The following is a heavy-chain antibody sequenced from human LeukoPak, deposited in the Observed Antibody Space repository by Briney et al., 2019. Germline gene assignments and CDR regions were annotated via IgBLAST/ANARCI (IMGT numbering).Heavy chain of an antibody. CDR2: IYYSGST. CDR1: GGSITSYY. Sequence: ASETLSLTCTVSGGSITSYYWSWIRQPPGKGLEWIGYIYYSGSTNYNPSLKSRVTISVDTSKNQFSLKLSSVTAADTAVYYCARDEITMVRPGGYFDLWGRGTLVTVSS. V-gene: IGHV4-59*01. D-gene: IGHD3-10*01. CDR3: ARDEITMVRPGGYFDL. J-gene: IGHJ2*01.